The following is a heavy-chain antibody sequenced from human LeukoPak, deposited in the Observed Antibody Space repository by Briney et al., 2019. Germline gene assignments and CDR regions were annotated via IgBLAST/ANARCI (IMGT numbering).Heavy chain of an antibody. D-gene: IGHD2/OR15-2a*01. J-gene: IGHJ5*02. Sequence: TLSLTCAVSGGSISSGGYSWSWIRQPPGKGLEWIGYIYHSGSTYYNPSLKSRVTISVDRSKNQFSLKLSSVTAADTAVYYCARTSFAPNWFDPWGQGTLVTVSS. V-gene: IGHV4-30-2*01. CDR1: GGSISSGGYS. CDR3: ARTSFAPNWFDP. CDR2: IYHSGST.